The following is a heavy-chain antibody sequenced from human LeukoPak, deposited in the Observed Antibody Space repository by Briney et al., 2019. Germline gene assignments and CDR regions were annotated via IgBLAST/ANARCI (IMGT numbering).Heavy chain of an antibody. CDR2: ISSSGSTI. Sequence: GGTLRLSCAASGFTFSDYYMSWIRQAPGKGLEWVSYISSSGSTIYYADSVKGRSTISRDNAKNSLYLQMNSLRAEDTAVYYCARDARDCSSDSCYSRYYMDAWGKGTTVTVSS. J-gene: IGHJ6*03. D-gene: IGHD2-2*02. V-gene: IGHV3-11*01. CDR1: GFTFSDYY. CDR3: ARDARDCSSDSCYSRYYMDA.